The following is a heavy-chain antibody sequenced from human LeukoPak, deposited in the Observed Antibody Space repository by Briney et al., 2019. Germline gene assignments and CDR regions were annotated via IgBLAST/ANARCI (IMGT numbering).Heavy chain of an antibody. CDR2: IIPIFGTA. V-gene: IGHV1-69*06. J-gene: IGHJ4*02. CDR1: GGTFSSYA. Sequence: VASVKVSCKASGGTFSSYAISWVRQAPGQGLEWMGGIIPIFGTANYAQKFQGRVTITADRSTSTAYMELRSLRSDDTAVYYCALNSYSSSNWGQGTLVTVSS. D-gene: IGHD6-6*01. CDR3: ALNSYSSSN.